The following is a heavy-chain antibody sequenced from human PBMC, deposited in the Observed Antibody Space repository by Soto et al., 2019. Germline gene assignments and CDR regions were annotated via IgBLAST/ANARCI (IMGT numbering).Heavy chain of an antibody. D-gene: IGHD3-10*01. V-gene: IGHV1-24*01. CDR2: FDPEDGET. CDR3: ATTIRGSGSYYAGLDY. J-gene: IGHJ4*02. CDR1: GYTLTELS. Sequence: ASVKVSCKVSGYTLTELSMHWVRQAPGKGLEWMGGFDPEDGETIYAQKFQGRVTMTEDTSTDTAYMELSSLRSEDTAVYYCATTIRGSGSYYAGLDYWGQGTLVTVSS.